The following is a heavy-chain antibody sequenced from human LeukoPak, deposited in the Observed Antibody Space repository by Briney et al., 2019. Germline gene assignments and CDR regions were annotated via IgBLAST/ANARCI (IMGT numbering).Heavy chain of an antibody. D-gene: IGHD2-15*01. CDR2: INPSGGST. J-gene: IGHJ4*02. CDR3: ARTDPGYCSGGSCYPPDY. V-gene: IGHV1-46*01. Sequence: ASVKVSCTASGYTFTSYYMHWVRQAPGQGLEWMGIINPSGGSTSYAQKFQGRVTMTRDTSTSTVYMELSSLRSEDTAVYYCARTDPGYCSGGSCYPPDYWGQGTLVTVSS. CDR1: GYTFTSYY.